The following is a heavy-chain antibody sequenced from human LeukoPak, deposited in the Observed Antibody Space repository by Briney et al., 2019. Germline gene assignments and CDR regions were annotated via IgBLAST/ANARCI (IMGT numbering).Heavy chain of an antibody. CDR3: AKDPTHSGNYYDSSGYYYGPDY. J-gene: IGHJ4*02. V-gene: IGHV3-23*01. Sequence: GGSLRLSCAASGFTFSDYYMSWVRQAPGKGLEWVSAISGSGGSTYYADSVKGRFTISRDNSKNTLYLQMNSLRAEDTAVYYCAKDPTHSGNYYDSSGYYYGPDYWGQGTLVTVSS. CDR1: GFTFSDYY. CDR2: ISGSGGST. D-gene: IGHD3-22*01.